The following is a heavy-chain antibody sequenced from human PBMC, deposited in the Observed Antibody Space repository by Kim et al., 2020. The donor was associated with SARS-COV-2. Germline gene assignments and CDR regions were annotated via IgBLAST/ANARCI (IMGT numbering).Heavy chain of an antibody. CDR3: AKLWAGTSYHYGMDV. CDR2: ISGSGDST. V-gene: IGHV3-23*01. Sequence: GGSLRLSCAASAFTFGSYAMSWVRQAPGKGLEWVSAISGSGDSTYYADSVKGRFTISRDNSKNTLYLQINSLRAEDTAVYYCAKLWAGTSYHYGMDVWGQGTTVTVSS. CDR1: AFTFGSYA. J-gene: IGHJ6*02. D-gene: IGHD6-19*01.